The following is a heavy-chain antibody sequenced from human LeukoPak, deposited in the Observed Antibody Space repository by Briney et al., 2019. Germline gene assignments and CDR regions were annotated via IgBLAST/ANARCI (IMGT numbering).Heavy chain of an antibody. CDR3: ARDSIIRGKTGACDI. CDR2: IKQDGSEK. J-gene: IGHJ3*02. V-gene: IGHV3-7*01. CDR1: GFTFSSYW. Sequence: PGGSLRLSCAASGFTFSSYWMSWVRQAPGKGLEWVANIKQDGSEKYYVDSVKSRFTISRDNAKNSLYLQMNNLRVEDAAVYYCARDSIIRGKTGACDIWGQGTMVTVSS. D-gene: IGHD1-1*01.